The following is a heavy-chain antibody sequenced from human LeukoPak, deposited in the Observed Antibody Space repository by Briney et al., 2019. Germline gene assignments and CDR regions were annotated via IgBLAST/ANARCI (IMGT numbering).Heavy chain of an antibody. J-gene: IGHJ6*03. V-gene: IGHV1-69*04. CDR3: ARVVVVPAAEYYYYYMDV. D-gene: IGHD2-2*01. CDR2: IIPILGIA. CDR1: GGTFSSYA. Sequence: ASVKVSCKASGGTFSSYAISWVRQAPGQGLEWLGRIIPILGIANYAQKFQGRVTITADKSTSTAYMELSSLRSEDTAVYYCARVVVVPAAEYYYYYMDVWGKGTTVTVSS.